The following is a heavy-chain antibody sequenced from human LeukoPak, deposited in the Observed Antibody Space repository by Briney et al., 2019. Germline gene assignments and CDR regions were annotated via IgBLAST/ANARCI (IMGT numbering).Heavy chain of an antibody. CDR3: ARDGEYYDSRGFKWFDP. CDR2: IIPIFGTA. CDR1: GYTFTRYD. D-gene: IGHD3-22*01. V-gene: IGHV1-69*13. J-gene: IGHJ5*02. Sequence: ASVKVCCKASGYTFTRYDINWVRQAPGQGLEWVGGIIPIFGTANYAQTFQGRVTITAVYSTSTAYMELSSRRSEDTAVYYCARDGEYYDSRGFKWFDPWGQGALVTVSS.